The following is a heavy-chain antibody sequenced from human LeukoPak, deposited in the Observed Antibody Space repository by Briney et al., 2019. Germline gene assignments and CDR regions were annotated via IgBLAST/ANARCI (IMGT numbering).Heavy chain of an antibody. Sequence: GGSLRLSCAASGFTFSSYGMHWVRQAPGKGLEWVAVISYDGSNKFYADSVQGRFTISRDNSKNTLYLQMNSLRAEDTAVYYCAKDGGRYSGSLGDRGQGTLVTVSS. CDR2: ISYDGSNK. D-gene: IGHD1-26*01. V-gene: IGHV3-30*18. CDR1: GFTFSSYG. J-gene: IGHJ4*02. CDR3: AKDGGRYSGSLGD.